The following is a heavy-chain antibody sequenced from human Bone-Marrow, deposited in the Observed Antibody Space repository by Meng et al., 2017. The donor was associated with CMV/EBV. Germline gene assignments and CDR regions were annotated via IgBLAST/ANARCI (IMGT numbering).Heavy chain of an antibody. V-gene: IGHV2-5*01. Sequence: SGPTLVKPTQTLTLTCTFSGFSLTTSGVGVGWIRQPPGKALEWLALIYWNDDYRYSPSLNSRLTISKDTSKNQVVLTMTNMDPVDTATYYCAHRPRCSSTSRAPIAFDIWGQGTMVTVSS. CDR2: IYWNDDY. CDR3: AHRPRCSSTSRAPIAFDI. CDR1: GFSLTTSGVG. J-gene: IGHJ3*02. D-gene: IGHD2-2*01.